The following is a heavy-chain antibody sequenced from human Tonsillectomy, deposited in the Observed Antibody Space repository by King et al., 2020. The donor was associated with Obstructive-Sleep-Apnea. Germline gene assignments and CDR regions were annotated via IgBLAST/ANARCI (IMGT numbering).Heavy chain of an antibody. CDR3: ARMWELSNFDY. J-gene: IGHJ4*02. CDR2: ISASGGSI. D-gene: IGHD1-26*01. CDR1: GFTFSSFG. Sequence: VQLVESGGGLVQPGGSLGLSCAASGFTFSSFGMSWVRQAPGKGLEWVSIISASGGSISYADSVKGRFTISRDNSKNTLYLQMNSLRAEDTAVYYGARMWELSNFDYWGQGTLVTVSS. V-gene: IGHV3-23*04.